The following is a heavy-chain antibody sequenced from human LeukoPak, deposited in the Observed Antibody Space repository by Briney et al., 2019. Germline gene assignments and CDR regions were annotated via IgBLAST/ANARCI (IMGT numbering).Heavy chain of an antibody. CDR3: ARGMGNSGSYFPYYYYGMDV. V-gene: IGHV1-69*13. D-gene: IGHD3-10*01. CDR1: GGTFSSYA. Sequence: SVKVSCKASGGTFSSYAISWVRQAPGQGLEWMGGIIPIFGTANYAQKFQGRVTITADESTSTAYMELSSLRSEDTAVYYCARGMGNSGSYFPYYYYGMDVWGKGTTVTVSS. J-gene: IGHJ6*04. CDR2: IIPIFGTA.